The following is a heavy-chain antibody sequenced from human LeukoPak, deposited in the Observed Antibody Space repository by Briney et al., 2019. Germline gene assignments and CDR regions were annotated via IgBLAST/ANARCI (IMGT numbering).Heavy chain of an antibody. J-gene: IGHJ4*02. CDR1: GGSISSGDYY. CDR2: IYYSGST. D-gene: IGHD3-16*02. CDR3: ASTRRYYDYVWGSYRLDY. Sequence: SQTLSLTCTVSGGSISSGDYYWSWIRQPPGKGLEWIGYIYYSGSTYYNPSLKSRVTISVDTSKNQFSLKLSSVTAADTAVYYCASTRRYYDYVWGSYRLDYWGQGTLVTVSS. V-gene: IGHV4-30-4*01.